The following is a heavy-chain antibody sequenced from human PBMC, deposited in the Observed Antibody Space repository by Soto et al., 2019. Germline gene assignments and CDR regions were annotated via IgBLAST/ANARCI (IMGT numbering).Heavy chain of an antibody. V-gene: IGHV4-31*03. J-gene: IGHJ4*02. Sequence: PSETLSLTCTVSGGSISSGGYYWSWIRQHPGKGLEWIGYIYYSGSTYYNPSLKSRVTISVDTSKNQFSLKLSSVTAADTAVYYCARHGRAGYGNFDYWGQGTLVTVSS. CDR2: IYYSGST. D-gene: IGHD1-1*01. CDR1: GGSISSGGYY. CDR3: ARHGRAGYGNFDY.